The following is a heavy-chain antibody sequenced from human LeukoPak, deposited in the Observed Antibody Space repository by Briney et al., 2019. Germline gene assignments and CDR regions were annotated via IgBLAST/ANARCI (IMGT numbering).Heavy chain of an antibody. CDR3: AKESGYYHY. CDR1: GFTVNNNY. D-gene: IGHD3-3*01. CDR2: IYGGGDT. J-gene: IGHJ4*02. V-gene: IGHV3-53*01. Sequence: GGSLRLSCAASGFTVNNNYVNWVRQAPGKGLEWVSIIYGGGDTSYADSVKGRFTISRDNSKNTVYSQMNSLRAEDTAVYYCAKESGYYHYWGQGTLVTVSS.